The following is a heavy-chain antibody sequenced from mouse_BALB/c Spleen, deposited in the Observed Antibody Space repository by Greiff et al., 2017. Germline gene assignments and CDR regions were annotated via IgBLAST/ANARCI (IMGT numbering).Heavy chain of an antibody. Sequence: VQLQQSGAELMKPGASVKISCKATGYTFSSYWIEWVKQRPGHGLEWIGEILPGSGSTNYNEKFKGKATFTADTSSNTAYMQLSSLTSEDSAVYYCARDGTLYAMDYWGQGTSVTVSS. CDR2: ILPGSGST. V-gene: IGHV1-9*01. J-gene: IGHJ4*01. D-gene: IGHD3-3*01. CDR1: GYTFSSYW. CDR3: ARDGTLYAMDY.